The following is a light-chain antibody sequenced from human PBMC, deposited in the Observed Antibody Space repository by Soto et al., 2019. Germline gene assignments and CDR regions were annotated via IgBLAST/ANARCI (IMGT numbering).Light chain of an antibody. CDR3: QQYVGSPPT. V-gene: IGKV3-20*01. CDR2: GAS. CDR1: QSVSSNY. J-gene: IGKJ1*01. Sequence: EIVLTQSPGTLSLSPGERATLSCRASQSVSSNYLAWYQRKPGQAPRLLIYGASSRATDIPNRFSGSGSGTDFTLTITRLEPEDFAVYFCQQYVGSPPTFGQGTKVEI.